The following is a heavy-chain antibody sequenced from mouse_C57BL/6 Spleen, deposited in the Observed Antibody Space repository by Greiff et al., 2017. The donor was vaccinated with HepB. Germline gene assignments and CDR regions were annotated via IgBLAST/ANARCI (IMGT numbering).Heavy chain of an antibody. Sequence: VQLQQPGAELVRPGSSVKLSCKASGYTFTSYWMHWVKQRPIQGLEWIGNIDPSDSETHYNQKFKDKATLTVDKSSSTAYMQLSSLTSEDSAVYYGATSTVVAAYYAMDYWGQGTSVTVSS. D-gene: IGHD1-1*01. CDR3: ATSTVVAAYYAMDY. J-gene: IGHJ4*01. V-gene: IGHV1-52*01. CDR2: IDPSDSET. CDR1: GYTFTSYW.